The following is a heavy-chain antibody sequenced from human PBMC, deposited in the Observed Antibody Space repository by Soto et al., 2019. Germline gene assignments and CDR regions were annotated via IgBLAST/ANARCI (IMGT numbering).Heavy chain of an antibody. D-gene: IGHD4-17*01. CDR3: ARDPPTVTTSSFDY. J-gene: IGHJ4*02. Sequence: QVQPVESGGGLVKNGGSLRLSCAASGFTFSDSYMSWIRQAPGKGLEWVSHISGSGSTIYYADSVKGRFTISRDNAKNSLYLQMNSLRAEDTAVYYCARDPPTVTTSSFDYWGQGTLVTVSS. CDR1: GFTFSDSY. CDR2: ISGSGSTI. V-gene: IGHV3-11*01.